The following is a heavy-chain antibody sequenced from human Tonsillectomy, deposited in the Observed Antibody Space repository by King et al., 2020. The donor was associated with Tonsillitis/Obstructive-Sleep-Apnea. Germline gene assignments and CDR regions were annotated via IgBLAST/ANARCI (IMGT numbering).Heavy chain of an antibody. CDR3: AKSPTGYSSGWYLDY. J-gene: IGHJ4*02. D-gene: IGHD6-19*01. Sequence: VQLVESGGGVVQPWRSLRLSCAASGFTFSSYGMHWVRQAPGKGLEWVAVISYDGSNKYYADSVKGRFTISRDNSKNTLYLQMNSLRAEDTAVYYCAKSPTGYSSGWYLDYWGQGTLVTVSS. CDR1: GFTFSSYG. V-gene: IGHV3-30*18. CDR2: ISYDGSNK.